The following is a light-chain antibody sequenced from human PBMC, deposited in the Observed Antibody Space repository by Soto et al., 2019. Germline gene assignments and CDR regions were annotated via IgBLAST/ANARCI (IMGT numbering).Light chain of an antibody. Sequence: QAVLTQEPSLTVSPGGTVTLTCGSTTGAVTSGHYPYWFQQKPGQAPRTLIYDTANKLSWTPVRFSGSLLGGKAALTLSGAQPEDEAEYYCLLSYRGDYVFGPGTKVTVL. CDR1: TGAVTSGHY. CDR3: LLSYRGDYV. V-gene: IGLV7-46*01. CDR2: DTA. J-gene: IGLJ1*01.